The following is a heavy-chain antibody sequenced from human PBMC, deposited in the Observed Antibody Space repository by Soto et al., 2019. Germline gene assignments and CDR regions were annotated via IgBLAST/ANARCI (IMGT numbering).Heavy chain of an antibody. CDR1: GGSISSYY. Sequence: SETLSLTCTVSGGSISSYYWSWIRQPPGKGLEWIGYIYYSGSTNYNPSLKSRVTISVDKSISTAYLQWRSLKASDTAMYYCARQDGSTWPFDYWGQGTLVTVSS. J-gene: IGHJ4*02. CDR2: IYYSGST. CDR3: ARQDGSTWPFDY. D-gene: IGHD6-13*01. V-gene: IGHV4-59*08.